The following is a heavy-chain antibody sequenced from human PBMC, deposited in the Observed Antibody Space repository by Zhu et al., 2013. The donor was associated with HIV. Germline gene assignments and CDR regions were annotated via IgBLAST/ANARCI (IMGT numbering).Heavy chain of an antibody. J-gene: IGHJ6*02. CDR1: GFTFTSSA. CDR2: IVVGSGNT. V-gene: IGHV1-58*01. Sequence: QLVQSGPEVKKPGTSVKVSCKASGFTFTSSAVQWVRQARGQRLEWIGWIVVGSGNTNYAQKFQERVTITRDMSTSTAYMELSSLRSEDTAVYYCAAVGYDILTGYYKYYYYGMDVWGQGTTVTVSS. CDR3: AAVGYDILTGYYKYYYYGMDV. D-gene: IGHD3-9*01.